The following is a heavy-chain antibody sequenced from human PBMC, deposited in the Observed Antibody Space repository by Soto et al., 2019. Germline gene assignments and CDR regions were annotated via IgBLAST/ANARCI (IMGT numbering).Heavy chain of an antibody. D-gene: IGHD6-6*01. CDR3: ATPHLVPDAFDI. Sequence: ASVKVSCKASGGTFSSYAISWVRQAPGQGLEWMGGIIPNNGTTNYAQKLQGRVTMTTDTSTSTAYMELRSLRSDDTAVYYCATPHLVPDAFDIWGQGTMVTVSS. CDR1: GGTFSSYA. J-gene: IGHJ3*02. V-gene: IGHV1-18*01. CDR2: IIPNNGTT.